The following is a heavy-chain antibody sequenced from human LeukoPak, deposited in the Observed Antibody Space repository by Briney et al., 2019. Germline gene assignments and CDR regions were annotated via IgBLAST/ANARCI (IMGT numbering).Heavy chain of an antibody. Sequence: GGSLRLFCAASGFTFSSYGMHWVRQAPGKGLEWVAVIWYDGSNKYYADSVKGRFTISRDNSKNTLYLQMNSLRAEDTAVYYCARDSEDPRGGYYPGWFDPWGQGTLVTVSS. V-gene: IGHV3-33*01. D-gene: IGHD3-22*01. CDR1: GFTFSSYG. CDR3: ARDSEDPRGGYYPGWFDP. J-gene: IGHJ5*02. CDR2: IWYDGSNK.